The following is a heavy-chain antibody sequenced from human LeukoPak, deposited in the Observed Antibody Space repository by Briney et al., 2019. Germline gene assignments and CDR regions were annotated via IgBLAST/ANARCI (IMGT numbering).Heavy chain of an antibody. Sequence: GGSLRLSCAASGFTFSSYAMSWVRQAPGKGLVWVSAISGSGGSTYYADSVKGRFTISRDNSKNTLYLQMNSLRAEDTAVYYCAKAPASYDFGGGFDPWGQGTLVTVSS. D-gene: IGHD3-3*01. CDR3: AKAPASYDFGGGFDP. J-gene: IGHJ5*02. CDR2: ISGSGGST. CDR1: GFTFSSYA. V-gene: IGHV3-23*01.